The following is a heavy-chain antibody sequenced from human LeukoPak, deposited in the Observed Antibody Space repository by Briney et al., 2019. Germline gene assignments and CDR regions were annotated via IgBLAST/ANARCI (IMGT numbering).Heavy chain of an antibody. CDR3: ARVVSPGATMNYYYYGMDV. CDR2: IIPILGIA. CDR1: GGTFSSYA. J-gene: IGHJ6*02. D-gene: IGHD5-12*01. Sequence: SVNVSCKASGGTFSSYAISWVRQAPGQGLEWMGRIIPILGIANYAQKFQGRVTITADKSTSTAYMELSSLRSEDTAVYYCARVVSPGATMNYYYYGMDVWGQGTTVTVSS. V-gene: IGHV1-69*04.